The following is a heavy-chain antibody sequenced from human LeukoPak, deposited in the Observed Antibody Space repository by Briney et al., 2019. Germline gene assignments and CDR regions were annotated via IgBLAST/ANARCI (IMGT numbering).Heavy chain of an antibody. CDR1: SVTICSGGYL. CDR3: GVISGTRGTIIIDY. D-gene: IGHD1-7*01. Sequence: SQTLSLTCTVSSVTICSGGYLWTWLRQHPAKVLEGIGYIYYSGSTYYNPSLTSRVTTTVDTSKHQFSINVSTVTDADTAVYYCGVISGTRGTIIIDYWGQGTLVTVSS. CDR2: IYYSGST. J-gene: IGHJ4*02. V-gene: IGHV4-31*03.